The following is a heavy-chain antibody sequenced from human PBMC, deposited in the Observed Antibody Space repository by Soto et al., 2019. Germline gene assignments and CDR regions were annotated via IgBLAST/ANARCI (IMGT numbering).Heavy chain of an antibody. J-gene: IGHJ6*03. Sequence: SETLSLTCAVYGGSFSGYYWSWIRQPPGKGLEWIGEINHSGSTNYNPSLKSRVTISVDTSKNQFSLKLSSVTAADTAVYYCARGLGLPVAARYYYYYNMAVWGKGTT. CDR3: ARGLGLPVAARYYYYYNMAV. CDR2: INHSGST. V-gene: IGHV4-34*01. CDR1: GGSFSGYY. D-gene: IGHD2-15*01.